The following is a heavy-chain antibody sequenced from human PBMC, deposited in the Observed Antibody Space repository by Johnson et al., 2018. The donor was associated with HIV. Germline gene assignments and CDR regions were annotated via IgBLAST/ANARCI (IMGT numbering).Heavy chain of an antibody. Sequence: VLLVESGGGVVRPGGSLRLSCADSGFTFSSYAMSWVRQAPGKGLEWVSAIRGSGGSTYYADSVKGRFTISRDNSKNTLYLQMNSLRAEDTAVYYCAKVGSGWYDPHDAFDIWGQGTMVTVSS. D-gene: IGHD6-19*01. CDR1: GFTFSSYA. V-gene: IGHV3-23*04. CDR3: AKVGSGWYDPHDAFDI. J-gene: IGHJ3*02. CDR2: IRGSGGST.